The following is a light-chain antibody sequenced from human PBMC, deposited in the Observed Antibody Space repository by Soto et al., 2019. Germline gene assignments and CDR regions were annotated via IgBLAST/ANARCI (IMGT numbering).Light chain of an antibody. J-gene: IGKJ1*01. CDR1: QSVSSY. V-gene: IGKV3-15*01. Sequence: TQSQGTLSLCPGEGATPAGRASQSVSSYLAWYQQKPGQAPRLLVYGASTRATGIPAIFSGGESRTEFTLTISSLQSEDFAVYYCHQYKNWPGTFGQGTKVEIK. CDR2: GAS. CDR3: HQYKNWPGT.